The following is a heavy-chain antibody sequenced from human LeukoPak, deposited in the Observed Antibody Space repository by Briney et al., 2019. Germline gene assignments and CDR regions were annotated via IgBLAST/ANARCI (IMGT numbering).Heavy chain of an antibody. CDR3: ARRLAL. D-gene: IGHD6-19*01. V-gene: IGHV3-48*02. J-gene: IGHJ4*02. Sequence: GGSLRLSCAASGFTLSTYGMNGVRQAPGKGLEWVSYIDGSSRSIYYADSVRGRFTVSRDNAKNSVFLQMNSLIDEDTAVYFCARRLALWGQGTLVTVSS. CDR2: IDGSSRSI. CDR1: GFTLSTYG.